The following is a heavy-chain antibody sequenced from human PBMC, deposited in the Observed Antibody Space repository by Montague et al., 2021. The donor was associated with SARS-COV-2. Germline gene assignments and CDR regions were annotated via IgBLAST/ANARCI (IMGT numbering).Heavy chain of an antibody. J-gene: IGHJ4*02. CDR3: ARNYWFYFDY. D-gene: IGHD2-8*02. CDR2: INRDGSRR. CDR1: GFTIGDTY. Sequence: SLRLSCAASGFTIGDTYMTWVRQAPGKGLEWVAKINRDGSRRDYVDSMKGRFTISRDNAKNSPYLQLDSLRAEDTAVYYCARNYWFYFDYWGQGTLVTVSS. V-gene: IGHV3-7*01.